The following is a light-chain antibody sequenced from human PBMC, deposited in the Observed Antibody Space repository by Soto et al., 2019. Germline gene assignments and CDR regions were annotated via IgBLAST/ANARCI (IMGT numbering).Light chain of an antibody. CDR1: SSGVGGYNY. V-gene: IGLV2-8*01. J-gene: IGLJ3*02. Sequence: QSALPQPPSASGSPGQSVTISCTGTSSGVGGYNYVSWYQQYPGRAPKLMIYEVTKRPSGVPDRFSGSKSGNTASLTVSGLQAEDEADYYCSSYAASNNFYFVFGGGTQLTV. CDR2: EVT. CDR3: SSYAASNNFYFV.